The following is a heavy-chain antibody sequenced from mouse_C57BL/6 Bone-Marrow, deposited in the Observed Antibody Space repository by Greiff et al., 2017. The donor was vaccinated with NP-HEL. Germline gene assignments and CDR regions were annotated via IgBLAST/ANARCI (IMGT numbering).Heavy chain of an antibody. CDR3: ARGGDWDRFDY. V-gene: IGHV3-6*01. J-gene: IGHJ2*01. CDR1: GYSITSGYY. CDR2: ISYDGSN. Sequence: EVQLQQSGPGLVKPSQSLSLTCSVTGYSITSGYYWNWIRQFPGNKLEWMGYISYDGSNNYNPSLKNRISITRDTSKNQFFLKLNSVTTEDTATYYCARGGDWDRFDYWGQGTTLTVSS. D-gene: IGHD4-1*01.